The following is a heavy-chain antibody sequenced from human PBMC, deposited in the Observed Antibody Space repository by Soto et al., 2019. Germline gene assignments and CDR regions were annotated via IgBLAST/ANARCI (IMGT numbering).Heavy chain of an antibody. CDR2: INPISGGT. Sequence: ASVKVSCEASGYIFTGYYIHWVRQAPGLGLEWMGWINPISGGTGYAQKFQGRVTMTRVTSITSAYSTAYMELTGLKSDDTAVYYCARTTSFRSFQAFDYWGQGTLVTVSS. CDR1: GYIFTGYY. D-gene: IGHD4-4*01. V-gene: IGHV1-2*02. J-gene: IGHJ4*02. CDR3: ARTTSFRSFQAFDY.